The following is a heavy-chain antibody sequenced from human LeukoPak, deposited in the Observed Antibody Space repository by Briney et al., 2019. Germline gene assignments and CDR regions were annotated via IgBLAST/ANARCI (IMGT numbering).Heavy chain of an antibody. V-gene: IGHV1-2*02. Sequence: ASVKVSCKASGYTFTGYYMHWVRQAPGQGLEWMGWINPNSGGTNYAQKFQGRVTMTRDTSISTAYMELSRLRSDDTAVYYCARVDVDYGDYNFDHWGQGTLVTVSS. CDR1: GYTFTGYY. J-gene: IGHJ4*02. CDR2: INPNSGGT. D-gene: IGHD4-17*01. CDR3: ARVDVDYGDYNFDH.